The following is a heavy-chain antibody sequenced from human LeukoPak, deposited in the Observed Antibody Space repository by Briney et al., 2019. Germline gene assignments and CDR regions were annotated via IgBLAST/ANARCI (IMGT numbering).Heavy chain of an antibody. CDR1: GLTFSTSC. V-gene: IGHV3-21*01. Sequence: GGSLRLSCTTSGLTFSTSCFNWVRQAPGKGLEWVASIGPTGFDRYHADSIKGRFTISRDNANNFLYLQMDSLRAEEKAVYYCATETNGRHYDYWGQGTLLTVSS. J-gene: IGHJ4*02. CDR3: ATETNGRHYDY. CDR2: IGPTGFDR. D-gene: IGHD1-14*01.